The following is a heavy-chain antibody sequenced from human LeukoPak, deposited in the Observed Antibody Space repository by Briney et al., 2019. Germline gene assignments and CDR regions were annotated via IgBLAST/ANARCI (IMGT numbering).Heavy chain of an antibody. V-gene: IGHV3-53*01. J-gene: IGHJ6*02. CDR1: EFTVSASY. CDR3: AGEPGIRNGMDV. Sequence: GGSLRLSCAASEFTVSASYMNWVRQAPGKGLEWVSVIYPGGDTYYADSVEGRFTISRDTSKNTLFLLMNNLRAEDTAVYYCAGEPGIRNGMDVWGQGTTVTVS. CDR2: IYPGGDT.